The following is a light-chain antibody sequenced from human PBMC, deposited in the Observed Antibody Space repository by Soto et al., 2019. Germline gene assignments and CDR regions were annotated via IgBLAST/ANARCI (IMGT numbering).Light chain of an antibody. CDR3: QSYDSSLSAWV. J-gene: IGLJ3*02. V-gene: IGLV1-40*01. Sequence: QSVLTQPPSVSGAPGQRITIACTGSSSNIGAGYDVHWYRQLPGTVTKVLIYGNTNRPSGVPDRFSGSKSGTSASLAITGLQAEDEADYYCQSYDSSLSAWVFGGGTKLTVL. CDR1: SSNIGAGYD. CDR2: GNT.